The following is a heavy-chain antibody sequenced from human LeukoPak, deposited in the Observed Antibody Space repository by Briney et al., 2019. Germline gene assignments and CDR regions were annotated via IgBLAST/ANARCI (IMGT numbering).Heavy chain of an antibody. CDR2: INPSSGST. Sequence: GASVKVSCKSSGYTFTSHSINWLRQAPGQGLEWMGIINPSSGSTSYAQKFQGRVTMTRDMSTSTVYMEMSSLRSEDTAVYYCARCDHFEVAAKRDWYFDLWGRGTLVTVSS. J-gene: IGHJ2*01. CDR1: GYTFTSHS. D-gene: IGHD2-15*01. CDR3: ARCDHFEVAAKRDWYFDL. V-gene: IGHV1-46*01.